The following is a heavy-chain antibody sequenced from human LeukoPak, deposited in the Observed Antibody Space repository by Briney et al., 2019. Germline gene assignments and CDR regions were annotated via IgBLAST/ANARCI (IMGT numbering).Heavy chain of an antibody. CDR1: GVSFSGYY. V-gene: IGHV4-34*01. CDR2: INHSGST. J-gene: IGHJ5*02. CDR3: ARGELELLFDP. Sequence: SETLSLTCAVYGVSFSGYYWSWIRQPPGKGLEWIGEINHSGSTNYNPSLKSRVTISVDTSKNQFSLKLSSVTAADTAVYYCARGELELLFDPWGQGTLVTVSS. D-gene: IGHD1-7*01.